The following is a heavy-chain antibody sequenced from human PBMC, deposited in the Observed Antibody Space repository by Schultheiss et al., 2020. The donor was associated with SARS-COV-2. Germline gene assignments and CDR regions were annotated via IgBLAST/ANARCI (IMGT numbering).Heavy chain of an antibody. Sequence: GGSLRLSCAASGFTFSSYAMSWVRQAPGKGLEWVSAISGSGGSTYYADSVKGRFTISRDNSKNTLYLQMNSLRAEDTAVYYCAKDQFAAARLVSWFDPWGQGTLVTVSS. D-gene: IGHD6-6*01. J-gene: IGHJ5*02. CDR1: GFTFSSYA. V-gene: IGHV3-23*01. CDR2: ISGSGGST. CDR3: AKDQFAAARLVSWFDP.